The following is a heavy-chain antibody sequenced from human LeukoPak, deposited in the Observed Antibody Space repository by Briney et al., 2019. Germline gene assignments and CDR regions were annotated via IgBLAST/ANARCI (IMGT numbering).Heavy chain of an antibody. CDR1: GFTFSSYG. V-gene: IGHV3-33*01. CDR2: IWYDGSIK. J-gene: IGHJ3*02. D-gene: IGHD1-26*01. Sequence: GGSLRLSCAASGFTFSSYGMHWVRQAPGKGLEWMAVIWYDGSIKYYADSVKGRFTISRDNPKNTLYLQMNSLRAEDTAVYYCARVGSGSYFLDGFDIWGQGTMVTVSS. CDR3: ARVGSGSYFLDGFDI.